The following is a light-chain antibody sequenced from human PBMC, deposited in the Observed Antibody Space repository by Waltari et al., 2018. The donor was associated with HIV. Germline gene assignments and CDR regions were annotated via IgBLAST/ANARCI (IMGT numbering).Light chain of an antibody. Sequence: QSVLTQPPSASGTPGQGVTISCSGSISNIGSYTVNWYQQLPGTAPKLLIYSNNQRPSGGPDRFSGSKSGTSASLAISGLQSEDEADYYCAAWDDSLNGQVFGGGTKLTVL. CDR1: ISNIGSYT. V-gene: IGLV1-44*01. CDR2: SNN. CDR3: AAWDDSLNGQV. J-gene: IGLJ3*02.